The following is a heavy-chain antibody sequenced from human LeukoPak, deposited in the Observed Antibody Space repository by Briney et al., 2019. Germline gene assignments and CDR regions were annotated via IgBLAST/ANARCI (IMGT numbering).Heavy chain of an antibody. CDR2: IYYSGST. Sequence: SETLSLTCTVSGGSISSGGYSWSWLRQHPGKGLEWIGYIYYSGSTYYNPSLKSRVTISVDTSKNQFSLKLSSVTAADTAVYYCASRHYGSGSYSDYWGQGTLVTVSS. J-gene: IGHJ4*02. CDR3: ASRHYGSGSYSDY. D-gene: IGHD3-10*01. V-gene: IGHV4-31*03. CDR1: GGSISSGGYS.